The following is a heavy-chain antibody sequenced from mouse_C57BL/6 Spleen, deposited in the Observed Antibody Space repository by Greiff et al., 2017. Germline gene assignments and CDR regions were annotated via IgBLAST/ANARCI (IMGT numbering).Heavy chain of an antibody. CDR3: ARNQLRLGDAMDY. CDR2: IYPSDSET. Sequence: QVQLQQPGAELVRPGSSVKLSCKASGYTFTSYWMDWVKQRPGQGLEWIGNIYPSDSETHYNQKFKDKATLTVDQSSSTAYMQLSSLTSEDSAVYDCARNQLRLGDAMDYWGQGTLVTVSS. J-gene: IGHJ4*01. D-gene: IGHD3-2*02. CDR1: GYTFTSYW. V-gene: IGHV1-61*01.